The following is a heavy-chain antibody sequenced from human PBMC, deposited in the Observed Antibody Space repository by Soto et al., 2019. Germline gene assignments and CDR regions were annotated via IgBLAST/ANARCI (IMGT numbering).Heavy chain of an antibody. D-gene: IGHD3-10*01. CDR1: GGSISSGGYY. CDR3: ARGEVRTTFRH. CDR2: IYDSGST. V-gene: IGHV4-31*03. Sequence: QVQLQESGPGLVKASQTLSLTCTVSGGSISSGGYYWSWIRQHPGKGLEWIGYIYDSGSTYYSPSLKRRLNIAGDTSKNPLSLTLTSVTAADTAVYYCARGEVRTTFRHWGQGTLVTVSS. J-gene: IGHJ4*02.